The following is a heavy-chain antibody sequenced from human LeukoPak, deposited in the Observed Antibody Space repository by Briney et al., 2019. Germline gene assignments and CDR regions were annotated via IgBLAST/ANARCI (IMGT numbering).Heavy chain of an antibody. D-gene: IGHD6-19*01. Sequence: ASVKVSCKASGYTFTSYGISWVRQAPGQGLEWMGWINPNSGGTNYAQKFQGRVTMTRDTSISTAYMELSRLRSDDTAVYYCARGLTGWYTYWGQGTLVTVSS. CDR1: GYTFTSYG. CDR3: ARGLTGWYTY. V-gene: IGHV1-2*02. J-gene: IGHJ4*02. CDR2: INPNSGGT.